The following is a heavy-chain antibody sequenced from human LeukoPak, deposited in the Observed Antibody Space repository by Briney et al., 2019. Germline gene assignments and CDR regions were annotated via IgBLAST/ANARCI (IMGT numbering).Heavy chain of an antibody. CDR2: TYYRSKWYN. V-gene: IGHV6-1*01. J-gene: IGHJ5*02. D-gene: IGHD6-13*01. CDR1: GDSVSSNSAA. Sequence: SQTLSLTCAISGDSVSSNSAAGNWIRQSPSRGLEWLGRTYYRSKWYNDYAVSVKSRITINPDTSKNQFSLQLNSVTPEDTAVYYCAREQHLVPNWFDPWGQGTLVTVSS. CDR3: AREQHLVPNWFDP.